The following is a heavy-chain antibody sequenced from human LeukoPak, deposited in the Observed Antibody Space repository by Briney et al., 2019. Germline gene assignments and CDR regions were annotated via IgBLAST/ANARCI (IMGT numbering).Heavy chain of an antibody. CDR2: IYHSGST. D-gene: IGHD6-19*01. CDR1: GYSISSGYY. J-gene: IGHJ6*02. CDR3: ARDSGSSGWYLYYGMDV. V-gene: IGHV4-38-2*02. Sequence: KTSETLSLTCTVSGYSISSGYYWGWIRQPPGKGLEWIGSIYHSGSTYYNPSLKSRVTISVDTSRNQFSLKLSSVTAADTAVYYCARDSGSSGWYLYYGMDVWGQGTTVTVSS.